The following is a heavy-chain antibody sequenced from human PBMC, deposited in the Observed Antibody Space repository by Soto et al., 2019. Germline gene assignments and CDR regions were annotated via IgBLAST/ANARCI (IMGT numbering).Heavy chain of an antibody. D-gene: IGHD3-22*01. CDR1: GYTFTSYD. Sequence: QVQLVQSGAEVKKPGASVKVSCKASGYTFTSYDINWVRQATGQGLEWMGWMNPNSGNTGYAQKFQGRVTMTRNTSXSXXYMELSSLRSEDTAVYYCARVEGTYYYDSSGYVDYWGQGTLVTVSS. CDR3: ARVEGTYYYDSSGYVDY. V-gene: IGHV1-8*01. J-gene: IGHJ4*02. CDR2: MNPNSGNT.